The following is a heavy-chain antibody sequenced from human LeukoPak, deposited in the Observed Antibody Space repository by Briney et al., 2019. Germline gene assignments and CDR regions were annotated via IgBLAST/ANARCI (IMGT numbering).Heavy chain of an antibody. CDR1: GYTFTGYY. V-gene: IGHV1-2*02. J-gene: IGHJ4*02. CDR3: AREGWFGESYFDY. Sequence: ASVKVSCKASGYTFTGYYMHWVRQAPGQGLEWMGWINPNSGGTNYAQKFQGRVTMTRDTSISTAYMELSRLRSDDTAVYYCAREGWFGESYFDYWGQGTLVTVSS. D-gene: IGHD3-10*01. CDR2: INPNSGGT.